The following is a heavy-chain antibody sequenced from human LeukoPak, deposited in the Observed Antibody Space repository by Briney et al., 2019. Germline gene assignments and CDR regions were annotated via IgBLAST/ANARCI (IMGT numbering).Heavy chain of an antibody. J-gene: IGHJ3*02. CDR1: GFTFSSYA. V-gene: IGHV3-23*01. D-gene: IGHD2-21*01. CDR3: AKTRTGNIVSPFDM. Sequence: GGSLRLSCEASGFTFSSYAMNWVRQAPGKGLEWVSGISGSAGSTYYADSVKGRFYISRDNSKNALYLQMNSLRAEDTAVYYCAKTRTGNIVSPFDMWGQGTMVTVSS. CDR2: ISGSAGST.